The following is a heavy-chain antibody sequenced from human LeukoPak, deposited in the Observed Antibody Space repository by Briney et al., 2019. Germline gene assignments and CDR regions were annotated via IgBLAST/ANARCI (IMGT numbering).Heavy chain of an antibody. CDR3: AASPPLNSGSYNYFDY. CDR1: GYTFTSYG. J-gene: IGHJ4*02. Sequence: ASVKVSCKASGYTFTSYGISWVRQAPGQGLEWMGWISAYNGNTNYAQKLQGRVTMTTDTSTSTAYMELRSLRSDDTAVYYCAASPPLNSGSYNYFDYWGQGTLVTVSS. V-gene: IGHV1-18*01. D-gene: IGHD1-26*01. CDR2: ISAYNGNT.